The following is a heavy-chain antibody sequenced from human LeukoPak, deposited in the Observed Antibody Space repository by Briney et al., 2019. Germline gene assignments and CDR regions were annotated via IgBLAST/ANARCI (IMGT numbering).Heavy chain of an antibody. Sequence: ASVKVSCKASGYTFTSYDINWVRQATGQGLEWMGWMNPNSGNTGYAQKFQGRVTITADKSTSTAYMELSSLRSEDTAVYYCARDLGDGYNHNWFDPWGQGTLVTVSS. J-gene: IGHJ5*02. CDR1: GYTFTSYD. D-gene: IGHD5-24*01. CDR2: MNPNSGNT. CDR3: ARDLGDGYNHNWFDP. V-gene: IGHV1-8*01.